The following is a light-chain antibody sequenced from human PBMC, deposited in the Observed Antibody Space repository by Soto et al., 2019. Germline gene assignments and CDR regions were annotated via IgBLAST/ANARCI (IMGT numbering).Light chain of an antibody. J-gene: IGKJ1*01. Sequence: EIVLTQSPGTLSLSPGERATLSCRASQSVSTSYLASYQQKPGQSPRLLIYGASSRATGIPKRFSGSESRTAFTHTISALEPEHFAVDYCQQYDSSPRRCGQGTKVEIK. CDR2: GAS. CDR3: QQYDSSPRR. CDR1: QSVSTSY. V-gene: IGKV3-20*01.